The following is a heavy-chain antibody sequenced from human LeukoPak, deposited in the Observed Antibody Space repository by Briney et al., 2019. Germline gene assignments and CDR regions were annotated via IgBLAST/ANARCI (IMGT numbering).Heavy chain of an antibody. CDR2: ISWNSGSI. CDR1: GFTFDDYA. V-gene: IGHV3-9*01. J-gene: IGHJ3*02. D-gene: IGHD6-13*01. Sequence: GRSLRLSCAASGFTFDDYAMHWVRHAPGKGLEWVSGISWNSGSIGYADSVKGRFTISRDNAKNSLYLQMNSLRAEDTALYYCAKGGSSSWYGNFDIWGQGTMVTVSS. CDR3: AKGGSSSWYGNFDI.